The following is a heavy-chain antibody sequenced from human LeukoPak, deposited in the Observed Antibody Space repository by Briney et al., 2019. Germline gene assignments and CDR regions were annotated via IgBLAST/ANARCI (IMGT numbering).Heavy chain of an antibody. CDR1: GGSISSSSYY. J-gene: IGHJ4*02. CDR3: ARFVVVTAIGGRYFDY. CDR2: IYYSGST. V-gene: IGHV4-39*01. Sequence: SETLSLTCTVSGGSISSSSYYWGWIRQPPGKGLEWIGSIYYSGSTYYNPSLKSRVTISVDTSKNQFSLKLSSVTAADTAVYYCARFVVVTAIGGRYFDYWGQGTLVTVSS. D-gene: IGHD2-21*02.